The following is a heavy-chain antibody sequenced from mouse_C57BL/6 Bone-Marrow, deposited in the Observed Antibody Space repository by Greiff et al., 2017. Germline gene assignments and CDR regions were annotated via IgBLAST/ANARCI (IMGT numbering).Heavy chain of an antibody. D-gene: IGHD2-12*01. CDR2: IDPENGDT. CDR1: GFNIKDDY. CDR3: TTLRRGYWYFDV. Sequence: DVKLQESGAELVRPGASVKLSCTASGFNIKDDYMHWVKQRPEQGLEWIGWIDPENGDTEYASKFQGKATITADTSSNTAHLQLSSLTSEDTAVYYCTTLRRGYWYFDVWGTGTTVTVSS. V-gene: IGHV14-4*01. J-gene: IGHJ1*03.